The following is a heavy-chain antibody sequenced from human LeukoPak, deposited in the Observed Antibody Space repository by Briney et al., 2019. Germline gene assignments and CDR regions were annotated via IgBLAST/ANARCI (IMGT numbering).Heavy chain of an antibody. CDR3: AAADFSYDFWSGIHANWFDP. V-gene: IGHV1-58*01. CDR1: GFTFTSSA. J-gene: IGHJ5*02. Sequence: GASVKVSCKASGFTFTSSAVQWVRQARGRRLEWIGWIVVGSGNTNYAQKFQERVTITRDMSTSTAYMELSSLRSEDTAVYYCAAADFSYDFWSGIHANWFDPWGQGTLVTVSS. CDR2: IVVGSGNT. D-gene: IGHD3-3*01.